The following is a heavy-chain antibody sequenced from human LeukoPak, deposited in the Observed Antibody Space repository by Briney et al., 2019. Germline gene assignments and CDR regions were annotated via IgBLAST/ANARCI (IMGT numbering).Heavy chain of an antibody. CDR2: INHSGST. V-gene: IGHV4-34*01. Sequence: PSETLSLTCAVYGGSFSGYYWSWIRQPPGKGLEWIGEINHSGSTSYNPSLKSRVTISVDTSKNQFSLKLSSVTAADTAVYYCARGGSFWSGYHNWFDPWGQGTLVTVSS. J-gene: IGHJ5*02. CDR1: GGSFSGYY. CDR3: ARGGSFWSGYHNWFDP. D-gene: IGHD3-3*01.